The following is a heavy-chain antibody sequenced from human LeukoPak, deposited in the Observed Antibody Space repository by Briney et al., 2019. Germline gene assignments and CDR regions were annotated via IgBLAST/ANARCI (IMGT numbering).Heavy chain of an antibody. CDR2: IRYDGTNK. Sequence: GGSLRLSCAASGFTFSRYGMHWVRQAPGKGLEWVAFIRYDGTNKYYADSVKGRFTISRDNSKNTLYLQMNSLRAEDTAVYYCTTVLRYDSGSYSDYWGQGTLVTVSS. D-gene: IGHD3-10*01. J-gene: IGHJ4*02. CDR3: TTVLRYDSGSYSDY. CDR1: GFTFSRYG. V-gene: IGHV3-30*02.